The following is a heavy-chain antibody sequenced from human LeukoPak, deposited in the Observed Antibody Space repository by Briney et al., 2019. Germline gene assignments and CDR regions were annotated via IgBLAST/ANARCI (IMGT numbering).Heavy chain of an antibody. CDR3: ARVKGGRSSSSYGHRACFDY. CDR2: ISSSGSTI. D-gene: IGHD3-10*01. Sequence: GGSLRLSCAASGFTFSDYYMSWIRQAPGKGLEWVSYISSSGSTIYYADSVKGRFTISRDNAKNSLYLQMNSLRAEDTAVYYCARVKGGRSSSSYGHRACFDYWGQGTLVTVSS. J-gene: IGHJ4*02. CDR1: GFTFSDYY. V-gene: IGHV3-11*04.